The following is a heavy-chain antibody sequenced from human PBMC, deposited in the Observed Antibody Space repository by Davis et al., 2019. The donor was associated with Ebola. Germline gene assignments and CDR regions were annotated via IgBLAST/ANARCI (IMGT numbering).Heavy chain of an antibody. J-gene: IGHJ6*02. D-gene: IGHD1-14*01. V-gene: IGHV3-11*04. Sequence: GESLKISCAASGFTFSDYYMSWIRQAPGKGLEWVSYISSSGSTIYYADSVKGRFTISRDNSKNTLYLQMNSLRAEDTAVYYCARKPIAENYYYYGMDVWGQGTTVTVSS. CDR1: GFTFSDYY. CDR3: ARKPIAENYYYYGMDV. CDR2: ISSSGSTI.